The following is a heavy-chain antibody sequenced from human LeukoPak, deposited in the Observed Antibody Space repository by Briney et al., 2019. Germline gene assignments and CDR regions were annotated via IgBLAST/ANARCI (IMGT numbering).Heavy chain of an antibody. CDR1: GFTFDDYA. Sequence: GGSPRLSCAASGFTFDDYAMPWVRQAPGKGLEWVSGISWNSGSIGYADSVKGRFTISRDNAKNSLYLQMNSLRAEDTALYYCAKAQVGNYYYDSSGYYDYWGQGTLVTVSS. D-gene: IGHD3-22*01. V-gene: IGHV3-9*01. CDR3: AKAQVGNYYYDSSGYYDY. CDR2: ISWNSGSI. J-gene: IGHJ4*02.